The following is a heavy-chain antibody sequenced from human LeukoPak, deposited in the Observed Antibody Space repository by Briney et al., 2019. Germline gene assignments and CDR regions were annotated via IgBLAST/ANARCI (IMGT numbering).Heavy chain of an antibody. J-gene: IGHJ4*02. CDR1: GYTFTSYY. Sequence: GASVTVSCTASGYTFTSYYMHWVRQAPGQGLEWMGIINPSGGSTSYAQKFQGRVTMTRDTSTSTVYMELSSLRSEDTAVYYCARDPTLDYGDYNGYFDYWGQGTLVTVSS. D-gene: IGHD4-17*01. CDR3: ARDPTLDYGDYNGYFDY. CDR2: INPSGGST. V-gene: IGHV1-46*01.